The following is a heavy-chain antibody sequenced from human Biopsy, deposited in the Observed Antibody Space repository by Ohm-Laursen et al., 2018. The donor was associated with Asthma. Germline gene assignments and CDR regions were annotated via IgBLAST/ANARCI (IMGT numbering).Heavy chain of an antibody. CDR2: IYYSGST. D-gene: IGHD3-22*01. V-gene: IGHV4-31*03. CDR3: ARAQDYYDSRGYYRSFDY. J-gene: IGHJ4*02. CDR1: YGYITSGGYY. Sequence: TLSLTCTVSYGYITSGGYYWTWIRQHPGKGPEWIGFIYYSGSTYYNPSLKSRVSISLDTSKNQFSLKLSSVTAADTAVYYCARAQDYYDSRGYYRSFDYWGQGTLVTVSS.